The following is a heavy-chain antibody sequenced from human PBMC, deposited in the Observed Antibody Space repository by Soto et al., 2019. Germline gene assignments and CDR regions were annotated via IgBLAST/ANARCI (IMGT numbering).Heavy chain of an antibody. Sequence: QVQLVESGGGVVQPGRSLRLSCAASGFTFSSYAMHWVRQAPGKGLEWVAVISYDGSNKYYADSVKGRFTISRDNSKNTLYLQMNSLRAEDTAVYYCAREIAVAGNNDYWGQGTLVTVSS. CDR1: GFTFSSYA. CDR3: AREIAVAGNNDY. J-gene: IGHJ4*02. D-gene: IGHD6-19*01. V-gene: IGHV3-30-3*01. CDR2: ISYDGSNK.